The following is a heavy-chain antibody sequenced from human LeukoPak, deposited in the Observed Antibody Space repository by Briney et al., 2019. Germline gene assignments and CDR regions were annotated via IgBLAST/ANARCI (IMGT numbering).Heavy chain of an antibody. CDR2: IWYDGGKK. D-gene: IGHD2-15*01. CDR1: GFTFSSYA. CDR3: VRYCNGGSCYRAAFDV. V-gene: IGHV3-33*08. Sequence: GGSLRLSCAASGFTFSSYAMHWVRPAPGKGLEWVALIWYDGGKKYYTDSVRGRFTISRDNSKNTLYLQMNSLRAEDTAVYYCVRYCNGGSCYRAAFDVWGPGTMVTVSS. J-gene: IGHJ3*01.